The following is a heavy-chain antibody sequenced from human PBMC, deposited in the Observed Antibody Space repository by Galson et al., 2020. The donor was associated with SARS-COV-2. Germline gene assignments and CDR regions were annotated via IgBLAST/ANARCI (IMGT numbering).Heavy chain of an antibody. J-gene: IGHJ4*02. CDR2: FNPDDGET. V-gene: IGHV1-24*01. CDR1: GYNLTELS. D-gene: IGHD2-21*01. Sequence: ASVKVSCKVSGYNLTELSMHWVRQAPGQGLEWMGGFNPDDGETIYAQKFQGRVTITADTSTDTAYMELSSLRSEDTAVYYCATGLAYWGHYFAYWGQGTLVTVSS. CDR3: ATGLAYWGHYFAY.